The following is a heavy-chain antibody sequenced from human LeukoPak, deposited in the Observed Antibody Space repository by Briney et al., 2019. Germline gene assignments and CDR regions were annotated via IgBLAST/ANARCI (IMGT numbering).Heavy chain of an antibody. Sequence: SETLSLTCTVSGXSISSSSDYWGWIRQPPGKGPEWIGSIYYSGSTYYNPSLKSRVTISVDTSKNQFSLKLRSVTAADTAVYYCAREGRSGWYDASDIWGQGTTVAVSS. J-gene: IGHJ3*02. CDR3: AREGRSGWYDASDI. V-gene: IGHV4-39*07. D-gene: IGHD6-19*01. CDR1: GXSISSSSDY. CDR2: IYYSGST.